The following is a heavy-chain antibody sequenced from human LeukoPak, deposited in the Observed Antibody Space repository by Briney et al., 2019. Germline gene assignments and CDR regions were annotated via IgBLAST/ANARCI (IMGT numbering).Heavy chain of an antibody. V-gene: IGHV4-30-2*01. CDR3: ARGRGDYWFRNWFDP. D-gene: IGHD4-17*01. J-gene: IGHJ5*02. Sequence: PSETLSLTCTVSGGSISSGGYYWSWIRQPPGKGLEWIGYIYHSGSTYYNPSLKSRVTISVDTSKNQFSLKLGSVTAADTAVYYCARGRGDYWFRNWFDPWGQGTLVTVSS. CDR1: GGSISSGGYY. CDR2: IYHSGST.